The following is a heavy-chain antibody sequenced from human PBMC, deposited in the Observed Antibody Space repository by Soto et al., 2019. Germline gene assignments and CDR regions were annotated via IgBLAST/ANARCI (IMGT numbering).Heavy chain of an antibody. CDR1: GFTFSSYG. CDR3: AKGVSRCSGGSCYSLDY. J-gene: IGHJ4*02. Sequence: QVQLVESGGGVVQPGRSLRLSCAASGFTFSSYGMHWVRQAPGKGLEWVAVILYDGSNKYYADSVKGRFTISRDNSKNTLYLQMNSLRAEDTAVYYCAKGVSRCSGGSCYSLDYWGQGTLVTVSS. V-gene: IGHV3-33*06. D-gene: IGHD2-15*01. CDR2: ILYDGSNK.